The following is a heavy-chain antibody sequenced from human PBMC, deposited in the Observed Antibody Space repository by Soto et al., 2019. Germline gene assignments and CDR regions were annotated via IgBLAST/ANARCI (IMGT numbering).Heavy chain of an antibody. D-gene: IGHD2-15*01. Sequence: SETLSLTCTVSGSSLRSGSYYWSWIRQPAGKGLEWIGRIYTSGSTNYNPSLKSRVTMSVDTSKNQFSLKLSSVTAADTAVYYCARGNQNPAKDIVVVVAAYYDAFDIWGQGTMVTVSS. CDR2: IYTSGST. CDR1: GSSLRSGSYY. V-gene: IGHV4-61*02. CDR3: ARGNQNPAKDIVVVVAAYYDAFDI. J-gene: IGHJ3*02.